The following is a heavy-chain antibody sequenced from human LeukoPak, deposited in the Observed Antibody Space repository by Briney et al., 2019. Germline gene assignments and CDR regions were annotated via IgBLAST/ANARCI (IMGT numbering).Heavy chain of an antibody. CDR2: ISAYNGNT. D-gene: IGHD3-22*01. CDR1: GYTFTTYG. V-gene: IGHV1-18*01. Sequence: ASVKVSCKASGYTFTTYGISWVRQAPGQGLEWMGWISAYNGNTNYAQKLQGRVTITTDTSTSTAYMELRSLRSDDTAVYYCARKYYDITFDYWGQGTLVTVSS. CDR3: ARKYYDITFDY. J-gene: IGHJ4*02.